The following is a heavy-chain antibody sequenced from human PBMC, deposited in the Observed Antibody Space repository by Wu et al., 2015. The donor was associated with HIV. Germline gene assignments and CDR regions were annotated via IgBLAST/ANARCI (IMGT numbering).Heavy chain of an antibody. J-gene: IGHJ1*01. CDR2: VNPNSGDT. D-gene: IGHD1-26*01. CDR3: AKGTWERPFQY. Sequence: QVQLVQSGAEVKKPGASVKVSCRPSGDTLTGYYIHWVRQAPGQGLEWMGWVNPNSGDTRYAQKFQGRVTMTRDTSISTVYMELSYLRSDDTAVYYCAKGTWERPFQYWGKGTLVTVSS. V-gene: IGHV1-2*02. CDR1: GDTLTGYY.